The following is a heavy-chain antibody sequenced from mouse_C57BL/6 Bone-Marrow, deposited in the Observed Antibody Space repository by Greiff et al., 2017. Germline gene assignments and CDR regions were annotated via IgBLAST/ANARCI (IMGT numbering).Heavy chain of an antibody. V-gene: IGHV1-69*01. Sequence: QVQLQQPGAELVMPGASVKLSCTASGYTFTSYWMHWVKQRPGQGLEWIGEIDPSDSYTNYTQKFKGKSTMTLDKSSSTAYMQLSSLTSEDSAVYYCARTRNAMDYWGQGTSGTVSS. CDR3: ARTRNAMDY. CDR1: GYTFTSYW. CDR2: IDPSDSYT. J-gene: IGHJ4*01.